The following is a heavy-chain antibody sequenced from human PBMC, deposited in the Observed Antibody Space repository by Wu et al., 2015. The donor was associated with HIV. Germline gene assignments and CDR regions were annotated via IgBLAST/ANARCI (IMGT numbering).Heavy chain of an antibody. CDR1: GYTFTSYG. CDR3: ARVGSKGSGSRRTPMGAYDI. CDR2: ISAYNGNT. J-gene: IGHJ3*02. Sequence: QVQLVQSGAEVKKPGASVKVSCKASGYTFTSYGISWVRQAPGQGLEWMGWISAYNGNTNYAQKLQGRVIVTKDTSTSTMYMDLRGLTLNDTAMYYCARVGSKGSGSRRTPMGAYDIWGQGTMVIVSS. V-gene: IGHV1-18*01. D-gene: IGHD3-10*01.